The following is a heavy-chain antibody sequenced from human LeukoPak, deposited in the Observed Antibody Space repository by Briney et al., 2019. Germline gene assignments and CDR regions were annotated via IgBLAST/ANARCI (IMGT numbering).Heavy chain of an antibody. V-gene: IGHV3-74*01. CDR3: ARVSSSSWWALDY. Sequence: GGSLRLSCAASGFTFSGYAKNWVRQAPGKGLVWVSRINTDGSSTSYADSVKGRFTISRDNAKNTLYLQMNSLRAEDTAVYYCARVSSSSWWALDYWGQGTLVTVSS. J-gene: IGHJ4*02. D-gene: IGHD6-13*01. CDR2: INTDGSST. CDR1: GFTFSGYA.